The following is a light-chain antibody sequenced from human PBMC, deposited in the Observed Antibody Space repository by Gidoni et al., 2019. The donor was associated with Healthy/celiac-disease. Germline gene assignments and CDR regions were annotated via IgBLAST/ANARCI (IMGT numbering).Light chain of an antibody. CDR3: QQYGSSPCT. J-gene: IGKJ2*02. Sequence: IVLTQSPGTLSLSPGERATLSCRASQSVSSSYLAWYQQKPGQAPRLLIYGASSRATGMPDRLSGSGSGTDFTLNISRLEPEDFAVYYCQQYGSSPCTFGQGTKLEIK. CDR1: QSVSSSY. V-gene: IGKV3-20*01. CDR2: GAS.